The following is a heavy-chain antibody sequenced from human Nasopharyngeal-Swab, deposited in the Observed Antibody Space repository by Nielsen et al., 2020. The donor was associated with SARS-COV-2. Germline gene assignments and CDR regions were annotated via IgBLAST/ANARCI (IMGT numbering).Heavy chain of an antibody. CDR1: GFTFSSYG. CDR3: AKEAYVSIVRGVTPWFDP. V-gene: IGHV3-30*18. CDR2: ISYDGSKK. Sequence: GGSLRLSCAAYGFTFSSYGMHWVRQAPAKGLEWVAVISYDGSKKYYADSVKGRFTISRDNSKNTLYLQMNSLRAEDTAVYYCAKEAYVSIVRGVTPWFDPWGQGTLVTVSS. J-gene: IGHJ5*02. D-gene: IGHD3-10*01.